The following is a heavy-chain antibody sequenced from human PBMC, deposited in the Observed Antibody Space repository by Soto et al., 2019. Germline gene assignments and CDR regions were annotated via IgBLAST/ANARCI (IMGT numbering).Heavy chain of an antibody. J-gene: IGHJ5*02. Sequence: ASVKVSCKASGYTFTGYYMHWVRQAPGKGLEWVSHISGTSVYIHYADSVKGRFTISRDNAKNSVYLQMDSLRVEDTAVYYCAREGALKPFSSWGQGALVTVSS. CDR2: ISGTSVYI. CDR3: AREGALKPFSS. V-gene: IGHV3-21*01. CDR1: GYTFTGYY.